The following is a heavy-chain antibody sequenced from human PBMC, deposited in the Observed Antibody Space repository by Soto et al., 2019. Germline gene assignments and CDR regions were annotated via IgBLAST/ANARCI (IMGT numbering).Heavy chain of an antibody. CDR3: AREGDLPYYYYGMDV. J-gene: IGHJ6*02. CDR2: ISGYNGKT. V-gene: IGHV1-18*01. CDR1: GYSFTRYG. Sequence: QVQLVQSGNEVKKPGASVNVSCKASGYSFTRYGISWVRQAPGQGLEWMGWISGYNGKTKYAQKLPGRVSMTTDTSTSTAYMELRSLGSDDTAVYYCAREGDLPYYYYGMDVWGQGATGTVSS. D-gene: IGHD3-16*01.